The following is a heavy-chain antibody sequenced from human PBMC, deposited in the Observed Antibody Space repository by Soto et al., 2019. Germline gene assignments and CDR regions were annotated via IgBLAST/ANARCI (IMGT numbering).Heavy chain of an antibody. CDR1: GDSISSGDYY. J-gene: IGHJ5*02. CDR2: IYYSGST. Sequence: QVLLQESGPGLEKPSQTLSLTCTVSGDSISSGDYYWSWIRQPPGKGLEWIGYIYYSGSTYHNSSLKSRVSISMDTSKNQFSLKMASVTAADTAVYYCARGNGDYQNWFDPWGQGTLVTVSS. V-gene: IGHV4-30-4*01. D-gene: IGHD4-17*01. CDR3: ARGNGDYQNWFDP.